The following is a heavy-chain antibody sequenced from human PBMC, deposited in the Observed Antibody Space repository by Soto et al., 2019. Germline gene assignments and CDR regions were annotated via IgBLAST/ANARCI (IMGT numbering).Heavy chain of an antibody. CDR1: GLTFSSYS. Sequence: RGSLRLSCAASGLTFSSYSMNWVRQAPGKGLEWVSSISSSSSYIYYADSVKGRFTISRDNAKNSLYLQMNSLRAEDTAVYYCARAKNLDSSGYYYVPEYFQHWGQGTLVTVSS. J-gene: IGHJ1*01. V-gene: IGHV3-21*01. D-gene: IGHD3-22*01. CDR2: ISSSSSYI. CDR3: ARAKNLDSSGYYYVPEYFQH.